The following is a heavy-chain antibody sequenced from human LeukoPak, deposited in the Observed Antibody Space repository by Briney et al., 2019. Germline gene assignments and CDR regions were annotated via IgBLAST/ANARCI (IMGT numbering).Heavy chain of an antibody. V-gene: IGHV3-23*05. CDR2: ICGNGNII. J-gene: IGHJ5*02. CDR1: GFNFNDYG. CDR3: AKVAPWDHCDSNGHYPRFLFDP. Sequence: AGGSLRLSCAASGFNFNDYGMSWVRQTPEKGLEWGFVICGNGNIIHYADSLKGRLTLYRDNSKNMVYLEMNSLRVADTAVYYCAKVAPWDHCDSNGHYPRFLFDPWGLGTLVTVSS. D-gene: IGHD2-8*01.